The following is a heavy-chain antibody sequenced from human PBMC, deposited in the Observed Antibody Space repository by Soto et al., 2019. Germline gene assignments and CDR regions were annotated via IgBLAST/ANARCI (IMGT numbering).Heavy chain of an antibody. J-gene: IGHJ4*02. Sequence: QVQLVQSGAEVKKPGASVKISCKASGYTLTNYYMHWVRQAPGQGLEWMAIISPSGDFTTYAQTFQGRVTLTRDTSTSTVYMDLNSLRSEDTALYYCAREPPSSGQFDYWGQGTLVTVSS. CDR1: GYTLTNYY. CDR2: ISPSGDFT. D-gene: IGHD6-19*01. V-gene: IGHV1-46*01. CDR3: AREPPSSGQFDY.